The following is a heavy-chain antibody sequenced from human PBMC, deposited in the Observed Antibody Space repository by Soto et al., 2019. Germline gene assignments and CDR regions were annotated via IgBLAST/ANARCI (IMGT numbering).Heavy chain of an antibody. CDR1: GYSISSGYH. D-gene: IGHD2-15*01. V-gene: IGHV4-38-2*01. CDR3: ARQDRVLVEGRWFDT. CDR2: VHHSGST. J-gene: IGHJ5*02. Sequence: PSETLSLTCAVSGYSISSGYHWGWIRQPPGKGLEWLGSVHHSGSTYYNPSLKSRLTISVDKSKNQFSLNLTSVTAADTAVYYCARQDRVLVEGRWFDTWGQGTLVTVSS.